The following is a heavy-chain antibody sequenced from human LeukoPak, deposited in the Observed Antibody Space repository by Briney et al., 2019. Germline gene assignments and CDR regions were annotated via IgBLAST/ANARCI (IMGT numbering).Heavy chain of an antibody. CDR1: GGSISSYY. CDR2: IYYSGST. CDR3: ARGKEYYDFWSGYYFDY. J-gene: IGHJ4*02. Sequence: SETLSLTCTVSGGSISSYYWSWIRQPPGKGLEWIGYIYYSGSTNYNPSLKSRVTISVDTSKNQFSLKLSSVTAADTAVYYCARGKEYYDFWSGYYFDYWGQGTLVTVSS. V-gene: IGHV4-59*08. D-gene: IGHD3-3*01.